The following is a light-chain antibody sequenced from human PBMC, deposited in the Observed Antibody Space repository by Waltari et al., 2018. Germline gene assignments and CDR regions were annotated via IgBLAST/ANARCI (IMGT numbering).Light chain of an antibody. V-gene: IGKV3-20*01. CDR1: QSISTY. CDR3: QHYVSLPAT. Sequence: ELVLPQPPDPLSFSPGERATLSCRASQSISTYLAWYQQKPGQAPRLLIYHASSRSTGIPDRFSGSGSGTDFSLTINRLEPEDFAVYYCQHYVSLPATFGQGTKLEIK. CDR2: HAS. J-gene: IGKJ1*01.